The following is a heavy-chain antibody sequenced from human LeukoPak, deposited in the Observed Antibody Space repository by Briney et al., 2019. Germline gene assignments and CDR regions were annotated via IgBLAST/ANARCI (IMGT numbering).Heavy chain of an antibody. CDR1: GFTFSSYW. CDR2: INSDGSRT. CDR3: ARDSTSLDFWSGYPYYYYYYMDV. V-gene: IGHV3-74*01. Sequence: GSLRLSCAASGFTFSSYWMHWVRQAPGKGLVWVSRINSDGSRTSYADSVKGRFTISRDNAKNTLYLEMNSLRAEDTAVYYCARDSTSLDFWSGYPYYYYYYMDVWGKGTTVTVSS. D-gene: IGHD3-3*01. J-gene: IGHJ6*03.